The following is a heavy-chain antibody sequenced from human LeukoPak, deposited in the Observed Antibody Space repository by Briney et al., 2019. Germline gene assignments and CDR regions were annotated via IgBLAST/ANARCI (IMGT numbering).Heavy chain of an antibody. Sequence: PSETLSLTCAVYGGSFSGYYWSWIRQPPGKGLEWIGYIYYSGSTNYNPSLKSRVTISVDTSKNQFSLKLSSVTAADTAVYYCATNTVTATYWYFDLWGRGTLVTVSS. J-gene: IGHJ2*01. D-gene: IGHD4-17*01. CDR3: ATNTVTATYWYFDL. V-gene: IGHV4-59*01. CDR2: IYYSGST. CDR1: GGSFSGYY.